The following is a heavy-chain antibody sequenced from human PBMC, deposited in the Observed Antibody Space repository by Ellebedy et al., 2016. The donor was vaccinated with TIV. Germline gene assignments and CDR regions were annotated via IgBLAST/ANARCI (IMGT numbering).Heavy chain of an antibody. CDR1: GGFIRCSSYY. D-gene: IGHD3-10*01. CDR2: IYYSGST. CDR3: ARHLLRDYYGSGSPNYWYFDL. J-gene: IGHJ2*01. Sequence: SETLSLTXTVSGGFIRCSSYYWGWIRQPPGKGLEWIANIYYSGSTYYNPSLKSRVTISVDTSKNQFSLKLSSLTAADTAVYHCARHLLRDYYGSGSPNYWYFDLWGRGTLVTVSS. V-gene: IGHV4-39*01.